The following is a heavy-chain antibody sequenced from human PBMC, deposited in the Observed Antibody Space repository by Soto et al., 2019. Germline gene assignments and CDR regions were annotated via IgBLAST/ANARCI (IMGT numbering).Heavy chain of an antibody. V-gene: IGHV1-8*01. D-gene: IGHD2-8*01. CDR3: ARGDCTNGVCYNNWFDP. CDR1: GYTFTSYD. CDR2: MNPNSGNT. Sequence: ASVKVSCKASGYTFTSYDINWVRQAPGQGLEWMGWMNPNSGNTGYAQKFQGRVTMTRNTSISTAYMELSSLRSEDTAVYYCARGDCTNGVCYNNWFDPWGQGTLVTVSS. J-gene: IGHJ5*02.